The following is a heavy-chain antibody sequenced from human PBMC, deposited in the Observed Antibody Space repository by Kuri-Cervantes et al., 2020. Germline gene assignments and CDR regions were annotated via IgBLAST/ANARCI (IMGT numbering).Heavy chain of an antibody. CDR3: ARDLLRAAAGTLDY. D-gene: IGHD6-13*01. V-gene: IGHV3-30-3*01. Sequence: GESLKISCAASGFTFSSYAMHWVRQAPGKGLEWVAVISYDGSNKYYADSVKGRFTISRDNSKNTLYLQMNSLRAEDTAVYYCARDLLRAAAGTLDYWGQGTLVTVSS. CDR1: GFTFSSYA. CDR2: ISYDGSNK. J-gene: IGHJ4*02.